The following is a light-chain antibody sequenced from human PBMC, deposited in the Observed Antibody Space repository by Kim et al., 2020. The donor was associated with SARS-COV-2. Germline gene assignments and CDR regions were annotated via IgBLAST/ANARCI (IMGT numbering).Light chain of an antibody. CDR3: QQYNTYPLT. V-gene: IGKV1-16*01. CDR1: QDIRNY. CDR2: RAS. J-gene: IGKJ4*01. Sequence: SASVGDSVTITCRASQDIRNYLAWFQQKPGKPPKSLIYRASSLQSGVPSWFSGGGSGTDFTLTISSVQPEDFATYYCQQYNTYPLTFGGGTKLEI.